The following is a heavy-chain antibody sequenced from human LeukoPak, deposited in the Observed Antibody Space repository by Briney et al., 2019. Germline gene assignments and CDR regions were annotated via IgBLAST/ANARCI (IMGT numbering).Heavy chain of an antibody. D-gene: IGHD3-10*01. CDR2: IKRDGSEK. J-gene: IGHJ4*02. Sequence: GGSLRLSCAASGFTISSYWMSWVRQAPGKGLEWVANIKRDGSEKYYVDSVKGRFTISRDNAKNSLHLQMNGMRAEDKAVYYCAVRVRGVSWGQGTLVTVSS. V-gene: IGHV3-7*01. CDR1: GFTISSYW. CDR3: AVRVRGVS.